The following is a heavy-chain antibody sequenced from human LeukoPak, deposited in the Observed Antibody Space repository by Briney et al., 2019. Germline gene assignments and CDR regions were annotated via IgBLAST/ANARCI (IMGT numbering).Heavy chain of an antibody. CDR1: GYTFSGYY. CDR2: INPNSGGT. D-gene: IGHD3-3*01. Sequence: GASVKVSCKASGYTFSGYYMQWVRQAPGQGLEWMGWINPNSGGTNYAQKFQGRVTMTRDTSISTAYMELSRLRSDDTAVYYCARGAYDFWSGYSPSFDYWGQGTLVTVSS. V-gene: IGHV1-2*02. J-gene: IGHJ4*02. CDR3: ARGAYDFWSGYSPSFDY.